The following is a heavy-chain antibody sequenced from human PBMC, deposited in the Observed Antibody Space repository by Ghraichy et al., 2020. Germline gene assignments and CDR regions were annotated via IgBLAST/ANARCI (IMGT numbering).Heavy chain of an antibody. CDR1: GYSITSYY. J-gene: IGHJ4*02. CDR2: IFHSGNN. Sequence: SQTISLTCAVSGYSITSYYWSWIRQPPGKGLEWIGYIFHSGNNKYNPSLKSRVTISADTSKNQFSLKLSSVTAADTAVYYCARVDYWSGFYDYWGQGTQVTVSS. CDR3: ARVDYWSGFYDY. V-gene: IGHV4-59*01. D-gene: IGHD3-3*01.